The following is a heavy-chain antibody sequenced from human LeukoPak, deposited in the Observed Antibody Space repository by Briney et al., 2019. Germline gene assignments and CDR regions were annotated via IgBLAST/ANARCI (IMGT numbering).Heavy chain of an antibody. V-gene: IGHV3-30*18. CDR2: ISYDGSNK. D-gene: IGHD3-22*01. J-gene: IGHJ4*02. CDR3: ANSALNYYDSSGLDY. CDR1: GFTFSSYG. Sequence: GGSLRLSCAASGFTFSSYGMHWVRQAPGKGLEWVAVISYDGSNKYYADSVKGRFTISRDNSKNTLYLQMNSLRAEDTAVYYCANSALNYYDSSGLDYWGQGTLVTVSS.